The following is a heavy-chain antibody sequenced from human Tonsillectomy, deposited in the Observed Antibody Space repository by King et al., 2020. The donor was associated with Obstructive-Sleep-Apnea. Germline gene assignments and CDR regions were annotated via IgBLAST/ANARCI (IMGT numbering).Heavy chain of an antibody. CDR2: ISSSSSTT. V-gene: IGHV3-48*04. CDR1: GFTFSTYS. CDR3: VNNYDFWSGYYPYGMDV. Sequence: VQLVESGGGLVQPGGSLRLSCVASGFTFSTYSMNWVRQAPGKGLEWISHISSSSSTTYYADSVKGRFTISRDNAKNSLYLQMNSLRAEETGVCYCVNNYDFWSGYYPYGMDVWGQGTTVTVSS. D-gene: IGHD3-3*01. J-gene: IGHJ6*02.